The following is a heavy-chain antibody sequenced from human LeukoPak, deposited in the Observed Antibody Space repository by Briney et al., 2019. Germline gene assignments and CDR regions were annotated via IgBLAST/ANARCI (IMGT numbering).Heavy chain of an antibody. CDR2: ISSSSSSYI. V-gene: IGHV3-21*01. CDR3: ARDFGYYGSGSYFDY. J-gene: IGHJ4*02. CDR1: GFTFSSYS. D-gene: IGHD3-10*01. Sequence: SGGSLRLSCAASGFTFSSYSVNWVRQAPGKGLEWVSSISSSSSSYIYYADSVKGRFTISRDNAKNSLYLQMNSLRAEDTAVYYCARDFGYYGSGSYFDYWGQGTLVTVSS.